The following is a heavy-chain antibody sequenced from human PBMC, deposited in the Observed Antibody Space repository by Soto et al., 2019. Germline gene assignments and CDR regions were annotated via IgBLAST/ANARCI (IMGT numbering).Heavy chain of an antibody. J-gene: IGHJ5*02. CDR2: IYYSGST. Sequence: ETLSVTCTVSGGSVSSGDYYGSWIRQPPGKGLEWIGYIYYSGSTNYNPSLKSRVSISLDTSKNQFSLRLTSVTAADTAVYYCARIPVDTYMINWFDPWGQGTLVTVSS. V-gene: IGHV4-61*08. CDR3: ARIPVDTYMINWFDP. CDR1: GGSVSSGDYY. D-gene: IGHD5-18*01.